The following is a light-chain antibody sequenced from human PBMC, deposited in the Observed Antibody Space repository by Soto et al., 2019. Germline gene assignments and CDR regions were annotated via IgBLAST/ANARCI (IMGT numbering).Light chain of an antibody. V-gene: IGKV3D-15*01. J-gene: IGKJ1*01. CDR1: QSVSSN. CDR3: QQYNNWPRGT. Sequence: TQSPGTLSSSPGERATLSCGASQSVSSNYLAWYQQKPGQAPRLLIYGASSRATGIPARFSGSGSRTEFNLTISSLQSEDFAVYYCQQYNNWPRGTFGQGTRWIS. CDR2: GAS.